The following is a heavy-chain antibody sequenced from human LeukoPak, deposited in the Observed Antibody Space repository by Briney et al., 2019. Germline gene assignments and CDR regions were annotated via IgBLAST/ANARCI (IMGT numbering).Heavy chain of an antibody. CDR2: ISSGGGTM. V-gene: IGHV3-48*03. D-gene: IGHD5-12*01. Sequence: QPGGSLRLSCTASGFTFSSYEMNWVRQAPGKRLEWVADISSGGGTMYYADSVKGRFTISRDNAGNSLFLQMNSLRAEDTAVYYCARNSGHYVYDYWGQGTLVTVSS. CDR3: ARNSGHYVYDY. J-gene: IGHJ4*02. CDR1: GFTFSSYE.